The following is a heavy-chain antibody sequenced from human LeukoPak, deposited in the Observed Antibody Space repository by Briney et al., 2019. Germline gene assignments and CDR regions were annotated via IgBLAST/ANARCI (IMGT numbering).Heavy chain of an antibody. Sequence: PSETLSLTCTVSRGSITDNYWSWIRQPPGKGPEWIGYVYYSGGGTNYNPSLKSRVTISVDTSKNQFSLKLSSVTAADTAVYYCARPYSSGWDYDYWGQGTLVTVSS. J-gene: IGHJ4*02. D-gene: IGHD6-19*01. CDR3: ARPYSSGWDYDY. CDR2: VYYSGGGT. CDR1: RGSITDNY. V-gene: IGHV4-59*12.